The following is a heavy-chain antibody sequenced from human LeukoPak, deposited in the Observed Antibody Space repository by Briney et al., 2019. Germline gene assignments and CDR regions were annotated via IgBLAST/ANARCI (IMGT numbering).Heavy chain of an antibody. Sequence: PSETLSLTCTVSGGSISSSSYYWGWIRQPPRKGLEWIGSIYYSGSTYYNPSLKSRVTISVDTSKNQFSLKLSSVTAADTAVYYCARDYCSSTSCYWHYFDYWGQGTLVTVSS. V-gene: IGHV4-39*07. D-gene: IGHD2-2*01. CDR1: GGSISSSSYY. J-gene: IGHJ4*02. CDR3: ARDYCSSTSCYWHYFDY. CDR2: IYYSGST.